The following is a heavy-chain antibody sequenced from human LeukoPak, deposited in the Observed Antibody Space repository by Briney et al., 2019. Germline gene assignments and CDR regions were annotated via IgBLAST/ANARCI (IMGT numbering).Heavy chain of an antibody. D-gene: IGHD6-19*01. CDR3: ARDVGAGYSSGWYLTQGGYYFDY. Sequence: RASVKVSCKVSGYTLTELSMHWVRQATGQGLEWMGWMNPNSGNTGYAQKFQGRVTMTRNTSISTAYMELSSLRSEDTAVYYCARDVGAGYSSGWYLTQGGYYFDYWGQGTLVTVSS. CDR2: MNPNSGNT. J-gene: IGHJ4*02. V-gene: IGHV1-8*01. CDR1: GYTLTELS.